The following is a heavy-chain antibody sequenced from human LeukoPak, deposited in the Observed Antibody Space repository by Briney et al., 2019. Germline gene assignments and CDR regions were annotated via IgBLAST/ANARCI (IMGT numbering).Heavy chain of an antibody. Sequence: ASVKVSCKASGYTFTSYDINWVRQATGQGLEWMGWMNPNSGNTGYAQKFQGRVTMTRDTSISTAYMELSSLRSEDTAVYYCARDRRIHYYDSSGYPPWFDPWGQGTLVTVSS. CDR2: MNPNSGNT. CDR3: ARDRRIHYYDSSGYPPWFDP. J-gene: IGHJ5*02. V-gene: IGHV1-8*01. D-gene: IGHD3-22*01. CDR1: GYTFTSYD.